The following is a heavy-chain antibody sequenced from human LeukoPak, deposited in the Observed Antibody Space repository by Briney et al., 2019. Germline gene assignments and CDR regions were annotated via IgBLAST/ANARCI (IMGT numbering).Heavy chain of an antibody. CDR2: INPSGGST. Sequence: ASVKVSCKASGYILTSYFMHWVRQAPGQGLEWMGLINPSGGSTRYAQKFQGRVTMTRDMSTSTVYMELSSLRSEDTAVYYCARDLTSGWDDWGQGTLVTVSS. J-gene: IGHJ4*02. V-gene: IGHV1-46*01. CDR3: ARDLTSGWDD. D-gene: IGHD6-19*01. CDR1: GYILTSYF.